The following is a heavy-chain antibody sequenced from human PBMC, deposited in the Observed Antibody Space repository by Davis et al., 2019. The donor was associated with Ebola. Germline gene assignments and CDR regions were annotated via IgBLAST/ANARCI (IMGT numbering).Heavy chain of an antibody. CDR1: GYTFTSYG. CDR2: INGDNGNT. Sequence: AASVKVSCKASGYTFTSYGISWVRQAPGQGLEWMGWINGDNGNTKYAQQFQGRVTITRDTSASTAYMELSSLRSEDTAVYYCAREGGKTFDPWGQGTLVTVSS. V-gene: IGHV1-18*01. CDR3: AREGGKTFDP. D-gene: IGHD3-16*01. J-gene: IGHJ5*01.